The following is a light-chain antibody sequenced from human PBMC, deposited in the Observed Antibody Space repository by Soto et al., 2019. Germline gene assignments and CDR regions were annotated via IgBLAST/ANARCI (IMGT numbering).Light chain of an antibody. V-gene: IGLV2-23*02. CDR3: CSYAGSSTFLV. CDR2: EVS. CDR1: SSDVGTYNL. Sequence: QSVLTQPASVSGSPGQSITISCTGTSSDVGTYNLVSWYQQHPDKAPKLMIYEVSKRPSGVSNRFSGSKSGNTASLTISGLQAEDEADYYCCSYAGSSTFLVFGGGTKVTVL. J-gene: IGLJ2*01.